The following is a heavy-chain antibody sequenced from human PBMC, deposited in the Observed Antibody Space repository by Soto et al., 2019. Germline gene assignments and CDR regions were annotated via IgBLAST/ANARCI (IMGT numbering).Heavy chain of an antibody. V-gene: IGHV1-3*01. D-gene: IGHD6-19*01. CDR1: GYTFTIYA. CDR2: INPGNGNT. Sequence: ASVKVSCKASGYTFTIYAIHWVRQAPGQRLEWMAWINPGNGNTKYSQNLQGRLTITRDTSASIVYMELTSLRFEDTAVYYCARPAGSGWSSFDYWGQGTLVTVSS. CDR3: ARPAGSGWSSFDY. J-gene: IGHJ4*02.